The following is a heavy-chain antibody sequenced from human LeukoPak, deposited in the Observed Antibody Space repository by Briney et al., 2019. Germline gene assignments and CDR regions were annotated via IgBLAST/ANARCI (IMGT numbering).Heavy chain of an antibody. J-gene: IGHJ3*02. CDR3: ARPLGYYYDSSGSYAFDI. V-gene: IGHV4-34*01. D-gene: IGHD3-22*01. CDR1: GGSFSGYY. CDR2: INHSGST. Sequence: SETLSLTCAVYGGSFSGYYWNWIRQPPGKGLEWTGEINHSGSTNYNPSLKSRVTISVDTSKNQFSLELSSMTAADTAVYYCARPLGYYYDSSGSYAFDIWGQGTMVTVSS.